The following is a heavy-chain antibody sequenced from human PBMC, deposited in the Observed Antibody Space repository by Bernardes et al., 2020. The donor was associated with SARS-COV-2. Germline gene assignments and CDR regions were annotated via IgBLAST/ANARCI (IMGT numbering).Heavy chain of an antibody. D-gene: IGHD2-21*02. CDR1: GFTFSNYD. V-gene: IGHV3-23*01. J-gene: IGHJ4*02. Sequence: GGSLRLSCAASGFTFSNYDMNWIRQAPGQGLEWVSSITGGGSVYAADSVKGRFTTSRDNSKNTMYLQMNSLRVEDTAVYYCAKDLSDFGGNSGSDHWGQGTLVTVSS. CDR2: ITGGGSV. CDR3: AKDLSDFGGNSGSDH.